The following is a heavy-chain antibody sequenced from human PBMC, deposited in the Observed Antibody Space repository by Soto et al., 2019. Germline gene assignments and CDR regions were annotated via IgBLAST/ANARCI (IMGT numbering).Heavy chain of an antibody. Sequence: QVQLQQWGAGLLKPSETLSLTCAVYGGSFSGYYWSWIRQPPGKGLEWIGEINHSGSTNYNPSLKSRVTISVDTSKNQFSLKLSSVTAADTAVYYCARGRRGGPRAQYFQHWGQGTLVTVSS. CDR1: GGSFSGYY. CDR3: ARGRRGGPRAQYFQH. V-gene: IGHV4-34*01. D-gene: IGHD2-15*01. J-gene: IGHJ1*01. CDR2: INHSGST.